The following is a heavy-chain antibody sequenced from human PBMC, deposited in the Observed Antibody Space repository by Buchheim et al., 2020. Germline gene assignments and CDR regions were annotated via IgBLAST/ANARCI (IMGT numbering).Heavy chain of an antibody. D-gene: IGHD6-13*01. CDR3: EAAAAASAITFDY. J-gene: IGHJ4*02. CDR2: ISYDGSNK. CDR1: GFTFSSYA. V-gene: IGHV3-30*04. Sequence: QVQLVESGGGVVQPGRSLRLSCAASGFTFSSYAMHWVRQAPGKGLEWVAVISYDGSNKYYADSVKGRFTISRDNSKNTLYLQMNSLRAEDTAVYYCEAAAAASAITFDYWGQGTL.